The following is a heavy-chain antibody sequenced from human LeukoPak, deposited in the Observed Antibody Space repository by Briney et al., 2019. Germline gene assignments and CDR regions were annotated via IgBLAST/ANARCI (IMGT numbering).Heavy chain of an antibody. Sequence: PSKTLSLTCTVSGGSISSSSYYWGWIRQPPGKGLEWIGSIYYSGSTYYNPSLKSRVTISVDTSKNQFSLKLSSVTAVDTAVYYCARHLYYYDSSAHPEAFDIWGQGTMVTVSS. CDR3: ARHLYYYDSSAHPEAFDI. V-gene: IGHV4-39*01. D-gene: IGHD3-22*01. J-gene: IGHJ3*02. CDR1: GGSISSSSYY. CDR2: IYYSGST.